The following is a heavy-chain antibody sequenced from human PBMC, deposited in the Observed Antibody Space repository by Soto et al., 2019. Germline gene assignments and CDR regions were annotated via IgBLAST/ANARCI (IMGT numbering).Heavy chain of an antibody. V-gene: IGHV4-30-4*01. CDR1: GGSISSGDYY. CDR3: ARGRYGSGSQHTHNWFDP. CDR2: IYYSGST. J-gene: IGHJ5*02. D-gene: IGHD3-10*01. Sequence: SETLSLTCTVSGGSISSGDYYWSWIRQPPGKGLEWIGYIYYSGSTYYNPSLKSRVTISVDTSKNQFSLKLSSVTAADTAVYYCARGRYGSGSQHTHNWFDPWGQGTLVTVSS.